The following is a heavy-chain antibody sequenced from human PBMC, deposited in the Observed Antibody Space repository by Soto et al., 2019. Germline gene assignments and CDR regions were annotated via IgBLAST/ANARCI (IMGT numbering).Heavy chain of an antibody. D-gene: IGHD3-10*02. J-gene: IGHJ6*02. V-gene: IGHV3-21*01. Sequence: PXGSLRLSCAASGFTFSGDAMNWVRQAPGKGLEWVSSISTTSTYIYYADSVKGRFTISRDNAKNSLHLQMNSLRAEDTAVYYCVRDYVMDFWGQGTTVTVSS. CDR1: GFTFSGDA. CDR3: VRDYVMDF. CDR2: ISTTSTYI.